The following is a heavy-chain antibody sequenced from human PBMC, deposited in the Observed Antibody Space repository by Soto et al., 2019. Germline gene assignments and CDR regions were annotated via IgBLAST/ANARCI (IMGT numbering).Heavy chain of an antibody. D-gene: IGHD3-9*01. Sequence: GASVKVSCKASGYTFTGYYMHWVQQAPGQGLEWMGWINPNSGGTNYAQKFQGWVTMTRDTSISTAYMELSRVRSDDTAVYYCARAYYDILTGYSPPDYWGQGTLVTVSP. CDR2: INPNSGGT. V-gene: IGHV1-2*04. CDR3: ARAYYDILTGYSPPDY. J-gene: IGHJ4*02. CDR1: GYTFTGYY.